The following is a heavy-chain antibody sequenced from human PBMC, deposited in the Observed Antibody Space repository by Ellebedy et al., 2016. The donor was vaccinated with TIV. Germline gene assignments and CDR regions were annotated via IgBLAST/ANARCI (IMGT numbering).Heavy chain of an antibody. CDR2: IRSKAYGGTP. V-gene: IGHV3-49*04. Sequence: GESLKISCTATGFTFGDYAMSWVRQAPGKGLEWVGFIRSKAYGGTPEYAASLKGRFTISRDDSKAIGFLQMNSLKTEDTAVYYCTRLMVRGLMRVGGRRPSGNYFDYWGQGTLVTVSS. CDR3: TRLMVRGLMRVGGRRPSGNYFDY. J-gene: IGHJ4*02. D-gene: IGHD3-10*01. CDR1: GFTFGDYA.